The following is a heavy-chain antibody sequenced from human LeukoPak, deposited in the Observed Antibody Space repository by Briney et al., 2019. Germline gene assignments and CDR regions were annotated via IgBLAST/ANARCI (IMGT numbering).Heavy chain of an antibody. J-gene: IGHJ4*02. V-gene: IGHV3-7*01. D-gene: IGHD3-22*01. Sequence: GGSLRLSCAASGFTFTSYAMSWVRQAPGKGLEWVANIKQDGSEKYYVDSVKGRFTISRDNAKNSLYLQMNSLRAEDTAVYYCARDDYYYDSSGYPPAMDYWGQGTLVTVSS. CDR1: GFTFTSYA. CDR2: IKQDGSEK. CDR3: ARDDYYYDSSGYPPAMDY.